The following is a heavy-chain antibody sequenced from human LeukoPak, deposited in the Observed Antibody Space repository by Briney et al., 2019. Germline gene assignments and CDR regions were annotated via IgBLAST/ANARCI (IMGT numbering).Heavy chain of an antibody. D-gene: IGHD3-22*01. J-gene: IGHJ4*02. CDR2: ISAYNGNT. CDR1: GYTFTSYG. Sequence: ASVKVSCKASGYTFTSYGISWVRQAPGQGLEWMGWISAYNGNTNYAQKLQGRVTMTTDTSTSTAYMELSSLRSEDTAVYYCARAGGNYYDSSGYYYAPVYWGQGTLVTVSS. V-gene: IGHV1-18*01. CDR3: ARAGGNYYDSSGYYYAPVY.